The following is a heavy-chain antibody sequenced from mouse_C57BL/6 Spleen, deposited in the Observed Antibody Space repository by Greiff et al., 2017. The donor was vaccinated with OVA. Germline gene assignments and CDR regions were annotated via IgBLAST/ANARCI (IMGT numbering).Heavy chain of an antibody. D-gene: IGHD4-1*02. J-gene: IGHJ2*01. CDR2: IYPGSGNT. CDR3: ARGQLPSYYFDY. Sequence: QVQLKESGAELVRPGASVKLSCKASGYTFTDYYINWVKQRPGQGLEWIARIYPGSGNTYYNEKFKGKATLTAEKSSSPAYMQLSSLTSEDSAVYFCARGQLPSYYFDYWGQGTTLTVSS. V-gene: IGHV1-76*01. CDR1: GYTFTDYY.